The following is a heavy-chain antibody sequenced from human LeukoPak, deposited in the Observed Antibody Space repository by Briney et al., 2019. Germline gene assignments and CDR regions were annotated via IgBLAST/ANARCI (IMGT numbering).Heavy chain of an antibody. D-gene: IGHD6-19*01. CDR2: INSDGSST. Sequence: GGSLRLSCAASGFSVSGNWMHWVCQAPGKGLVWVSRINSDGSSTNYADSVRGRFTISRDNAKNTVYLQVNNLRVEDTAVYYCARGSGAYGDFDYWGQGTLVTVSS. V-gene: IGHV3-74*01. CDR3: ARGSGAYGDFDY. J-gene: IGHJ4*02. CDR1: GFSVSGNW.